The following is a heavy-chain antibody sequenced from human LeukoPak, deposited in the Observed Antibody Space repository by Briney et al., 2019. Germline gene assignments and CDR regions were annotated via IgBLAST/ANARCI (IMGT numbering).Heavy chain of an antibody. D-gene: IGHD3-10*01. V-gene: IGHV3-30*04. J-gene: IGHJ3*02. CDR1: GFTFSSYA. CDR3: ARVPQGYYGSGSYLGAFDI. CDR2: ISYDGSNK. Sequence: GRSLRLSCAASGFTFSSYAMHWVRQAPGKGLEWVAVISYDGSNKYYADSVKGRFTISRDNSKNTLCLQMNSLRAEDTAVYYCARVPQGYYGSGSYLGAFDIWGQGTMVTVSS.